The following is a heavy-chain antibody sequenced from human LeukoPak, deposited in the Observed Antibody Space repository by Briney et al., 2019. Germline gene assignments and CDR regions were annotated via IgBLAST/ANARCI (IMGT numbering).Heavy chain of an antibody. J-gene: IGHJ4*02. CDR2: ISSSSSTI. V-gene: IGHV3-48*02. Sequence: GGSLRLSCAASGFTFSSYSMNWVRQAPGKGLEWVSYISSSSSTIYYADSVKGRFTISRDNAKNSLYLQMNSLRDEDTAVYYXXXXXXSSWYRVFDYWGQGTLVTVSS. CDR1: GFTFSSYS. CDR3: XXXXXSSWYRVFDY. D-gene: IGHD6-13*01.